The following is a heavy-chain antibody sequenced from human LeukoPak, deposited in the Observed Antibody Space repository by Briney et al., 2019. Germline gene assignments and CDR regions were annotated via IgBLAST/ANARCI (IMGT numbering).Heavy chain of an antibody. D-gene: IGHD2-15*01. Sequence: ASVKVSCKASGYTFTSYGISWVRQAPGQGLEWMGIINPSGGSTSYAQKFQGRVTMTRDMSTSTVYMELSSLRSEDTAVYYCARDPRYCSGGSCYYYYYYMDVWGKGTTVTVSS. CDR3: ARDPRYCSGGSCYYYYYYMDV. CDR1: GYTFTSYG. CDR2: INPSGGST. J-gene: IGHJ6*03. V-gene: IGHV1-46*01.